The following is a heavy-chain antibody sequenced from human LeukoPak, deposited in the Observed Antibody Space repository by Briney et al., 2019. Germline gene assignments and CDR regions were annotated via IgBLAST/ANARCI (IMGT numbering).Heavy chain of an antibody. CDR3: ATDRDSSRQKRFDY. CDR2: IHHRGTT. CDR1: GGSISTNTYY. V-gene: IGHV4-39*07. Sequence: PSETLSLTCIVSGGSISTNTYYWGWIRLPPGKGLEWIGEIHHRGTTYYNPSLRSRVTISVDTSKNQFSLKLSSVTAADTAVYYCATDRDSSRQKRFDYWGQGTLVTLSS. D-gene: IGHD6-13*01. J-gene: IGHJ4*02.